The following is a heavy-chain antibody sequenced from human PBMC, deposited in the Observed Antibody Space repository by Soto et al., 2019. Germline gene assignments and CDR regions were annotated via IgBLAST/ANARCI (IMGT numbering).Heavy chain of an antibody. Sequence: PGGSLRLSCAASGFTFSNAWMNWVRQAPGKGLEWVGRIKSKTDGGTTDYAAPLKGRFTISRDDSKNTLYLQMNSLKTEDTAVYYCTTRLGIAARPKGRIFDYWGQGTLVTVSS. CDR2: IKSKTDGGTT. D-gene: IGHD6-6*01. V-gene: IGHV3-15*07. J-gene: IGHJ4*02. CDR1: GFTFSNAW. CDR3: TTRLGIAARPKGRIFDY.